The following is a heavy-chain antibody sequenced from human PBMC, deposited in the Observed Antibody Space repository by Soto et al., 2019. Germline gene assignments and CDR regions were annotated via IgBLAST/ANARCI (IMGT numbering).Heavy chain of an antibody. J-gene: IGHJ6*03. CDR3: AVVIMVG. CDR1: GFTFSSYS. D-gene: IGHD2-15*01. V-gene: IGHV3-48*02. CDR2: ISSSSSTI. Sequence: EVQLVESGGGLVQPGGSLRLSCAASGFTFSSYSMNWVRQAPGKGLEWVSYISSSSSTIYYADSVKGRFTISRDNAKNSLYLHMNSLGDGDPAVYYCAVVIMVGWGEGTTVSVSS.